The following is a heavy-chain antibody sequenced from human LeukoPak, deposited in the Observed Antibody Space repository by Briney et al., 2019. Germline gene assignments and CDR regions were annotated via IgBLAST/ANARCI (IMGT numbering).Heavy chain of an antibody. CDR1: GFTFSNYA. CDR2: ISYDGRNK. V-gene: IGHV3-30*04. Sequence: GRSLRLSCAASGFTFSNYAMHWVRQAPDKGLEWVAVISYDGRNKYYADSVKGRFTISRDNSKNTLYVQMNTLRTDDTAVYYCARGSYDSSGYYSGAGARADYWGQGTLVNVSS. D-gene: IGHD3-22*01. J-gene: IGHJ4*02. CDR3: ARGSYDSSGYYSGAGARADY.